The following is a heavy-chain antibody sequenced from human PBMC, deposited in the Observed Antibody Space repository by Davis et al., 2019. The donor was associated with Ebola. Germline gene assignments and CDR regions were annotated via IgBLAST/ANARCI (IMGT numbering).Heavy chain of an antibody. V-gene: IGHV1-18*01. CDR2: INPHNGNT. J-gene: IGHJ4*02. Sequence: AASVKVSCKASGYIFTLYAVHWLRQAPGQRLEWMGWINPHNGNTNYAQNVQGRVTMTTDTSMSTAYMEVGSLRSDDTAVYYCARAQFPTTSDHWGQGTLVTVSS. CDR1: GYIFTLYA. D-gene: IGHD1-1*01. CDR3: ARAQFPTTSDH.